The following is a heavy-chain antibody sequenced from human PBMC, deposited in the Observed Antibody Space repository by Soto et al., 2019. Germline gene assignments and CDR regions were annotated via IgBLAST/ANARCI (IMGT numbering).Heavy chain of an antibody. D-gene: IGHD1-1*01. V-gene: IGHV4-61*01. J-gene: IGHJ4*02. Sequence: SETLSLTRTVSGGSVSSDSYYWTWLRQPPGKGLEWIGPIYPSGDTNYNPSLKSRVTMSLSASKNQFSLKLNSVTAADTAVYYCASDPGTGPGRGSPDHWRQGTLVTPSS. CDR1: GGSVSSDSYY. CDR3: ASDPGTGPGRGSPDH. CDR2: IYPSGDT.